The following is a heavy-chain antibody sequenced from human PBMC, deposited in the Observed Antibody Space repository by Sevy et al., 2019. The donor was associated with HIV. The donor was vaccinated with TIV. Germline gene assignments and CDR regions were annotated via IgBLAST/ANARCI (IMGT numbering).Heavy chain of an antibody. CDR3: HAASQGS. D-gene: IGHD6-25*01. CDR2: ISADATGT. Sequence: GGSLRLSCAASGFSFNSYWMHWVRQVPGEGLEWVANISADATGTTYADSVKGRFTISRDNAKNTLYLQMNSLRAEDTDLYYCHAASQGSWGQGTLVTVSS. CDR1: GFSFNSYW. J-gene: IGHJ5*02. V-gene: IGHV3-74*03.